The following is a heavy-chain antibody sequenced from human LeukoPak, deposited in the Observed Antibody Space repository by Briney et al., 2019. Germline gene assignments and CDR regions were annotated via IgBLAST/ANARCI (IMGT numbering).Heavy chain of an antibody. D-gene: IGHD3-10*01. CDR3: TTDSPDHLLVWFGEQPNYGMDV. J-gene: IGHJ6*02. Sequence: GGPLKLSCAASGFIFSGSAMHWVRQASGKGLEWVGRIRSKANSYATAYAASVKGRFTISRDDSKNTLYLQMNSLKIEDTAVYYCTTDSPDHLLVWFGEQPNYGMDVWGQGTTVTVSS. CDR2: IRSKANSYAT. V-gene: IGHV3-73*01. CDR1: GFIFSGSA.